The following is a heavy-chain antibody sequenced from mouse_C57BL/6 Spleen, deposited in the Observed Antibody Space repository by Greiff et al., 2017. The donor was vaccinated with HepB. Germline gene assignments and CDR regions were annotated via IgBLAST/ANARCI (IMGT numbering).Heavy chain of an antibody. Sequence: EVQLQQSGPELVKPGASVKISCKASGYTFTDYYMNWVKQSHGKSLEWIGDINPNNGGTSYNQKFKGKATLTVDKSSSTAYMELRSLTSEDSAVYYCAYSSGYEYYFDYWGQGTTLTVSS. CDR3: AYSSGYEYYFDY. J-gene: IGHJ2*01. CDR1: GYTFTDYY. V-gene: IGHV1-26*01. D-gene: IGHD3-2*02. CDR2: INPNNGGT.